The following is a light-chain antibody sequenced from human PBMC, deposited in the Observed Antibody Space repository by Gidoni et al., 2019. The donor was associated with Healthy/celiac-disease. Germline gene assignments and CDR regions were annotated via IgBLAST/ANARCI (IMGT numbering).Light chain of an antibody. V-gene: IGLV2-23*01. J-gene: IGLJ3*02. CDR3: CSYAGSSFWV. Sequence: QSALTQPASVSGSPGQSITISCTGTSSDVGSYNLVSWYQQHPGKAPKLMIYEGSKRPSGVSIRFSGSKSGNTASLTISGLQAENEADYCCCSYAGSSFWVFGGGTKLTVL. CDR1: SSDVGSYNL. CDR2: EGS.